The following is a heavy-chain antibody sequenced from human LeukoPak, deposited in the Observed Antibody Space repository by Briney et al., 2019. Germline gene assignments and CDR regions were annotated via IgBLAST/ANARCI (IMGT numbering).Heavy chain of an antibody. Sequence: SETPSLTCAVSGYSISSGYYWGWIRQPPGKGLEWIGSIYHSGSTYYNPSLKSRVTISVDTSKNQFSLKLSSVTAADTAVYYCARDLLNRYCSSTSCPGWFDPWGQGTLVTVSS. CDR1: GYSISSGYY. J-gene: IGHJ5*02. CDR3: ARDLLNRYCSSTSCPGWFDP. V-gene: IGHV4-38-2*02. CDR2: IYHSGST. D-gene: IGHD2-2*01.